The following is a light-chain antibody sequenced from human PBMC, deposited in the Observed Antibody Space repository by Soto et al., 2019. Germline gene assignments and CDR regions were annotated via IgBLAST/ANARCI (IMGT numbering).Light chain of an antibody. CDR2: NVY. CDR1: SSDVGAYNF. J-gene: IGLJ1*01. CDR3: SAYTVSRNYV. Sequence: LTQPASVSVSPGQSITISCTGTSSDVGAYNFVSWHQQHPGKAPKLMIYNVYDRPSGISYRFSGSKSGNTASLTISGLQGEEEADYYCSAYTVSRNYVFGTGTKVTVL. V-gene: IGLV2-14*03.